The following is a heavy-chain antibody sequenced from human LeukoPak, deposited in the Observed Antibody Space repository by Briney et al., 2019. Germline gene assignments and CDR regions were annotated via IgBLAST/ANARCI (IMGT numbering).Heavy chain of an antibody. CDR2: IDTNSGAT. Sequence: ASVKVSCKASGYTFTGRNMHWVRQAPGQGLEWMGWIDTNSGATNYAQKFQGRVTMTRDTSISTAYMELSRLRSDDTAMYYCARVGLTRGEAFDIWGQGTMVTVSS. CDR1: GYTFTGRN. D-gene: IGHD3-16*01. CDR3: ARVGLTRGEAFDI. V-gene: IGHV1-2*02. J-gene: IGHJ3*02.